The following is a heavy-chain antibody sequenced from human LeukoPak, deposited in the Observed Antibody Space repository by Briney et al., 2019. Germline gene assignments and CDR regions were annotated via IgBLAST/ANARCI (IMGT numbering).Heavy chain of an antibody. Sequence: ASVKVSCKASGYTFTSYVMNWVRQAPGQRLEWMGWINAGNGNTKYSQEFQGRVTITRDTSASTAYMELSSLRSEGMAVYYCARGPSGYHNTGGQGTLVTVSS. J-gene: IGHJ4*02. CDR3: ARGPSGYHNT. CDR1: GYTFTSYV. V-gene: IGHV1-3*03. CDR2: INAGNGNT. D-gene: IGHD5-12*01.